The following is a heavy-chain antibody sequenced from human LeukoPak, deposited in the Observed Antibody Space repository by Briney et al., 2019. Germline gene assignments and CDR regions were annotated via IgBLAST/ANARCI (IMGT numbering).Heavy chain of an antibody. CDR3: ARGRVTTLYYSDY. J-gene: IGHJ4*02. CDR2: TRNKANSYTT. Sequence: AGGSLRLSCAASGFTFSDHCMDWVRQAPGKGLEWVGRTRNKANSYTTEYAASVKGRFTISRDDSKNSLYLQMNSLKTEDTAVYYCARGRVTTLYYSDYWGQGTLVTVSS. CDR1: GFTFSDHC. V-gene: IGHV3-72*01. D-gene: IGHD4-17*01.